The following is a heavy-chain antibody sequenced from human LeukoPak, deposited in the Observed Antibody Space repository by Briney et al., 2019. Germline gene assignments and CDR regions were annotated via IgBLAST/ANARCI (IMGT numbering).Heavy chain of an antibody. CDR2: ISSSSSSI. CDR1: GFTFSSYS. Sequence: PGGSLRLSCAAFGFTFSSYSMNWVRQAPGKGLEWVSSISSSSSSIYYADSVKGRFTISRDSAKNSLYLLMNSLRAEDTAVYYCARDKDSGYDRIFDYWGQGTLVTVSS. D-gene: IGHD5-12*01. J-gene: IGHJ4*02. CDR3: ARDKDSGYDRIFDY. V-gene: IGHV3-21*01.